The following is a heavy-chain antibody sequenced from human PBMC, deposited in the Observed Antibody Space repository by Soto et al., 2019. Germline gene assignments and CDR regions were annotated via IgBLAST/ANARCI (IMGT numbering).Heavy chain of an antibody. D-gene: IGHD6-13*01. CDR1: GFTFRSFT. CDR3: TRDASRDSSARGWFDP. J-gene: IGHJ5*02. CDR2: ISSNSAYI. V-gene: IGHV3-21*01. Sequence: GGSLRLSCAASGFTFRSFTMNWVRQAPGKGLEWVSTISSNSAYIYYTDALRGRFTISRDNAKNSLHLQMNSLRAEDTAVYYCTRDASRDSSARGWFDPWGPGTLLTVSS.